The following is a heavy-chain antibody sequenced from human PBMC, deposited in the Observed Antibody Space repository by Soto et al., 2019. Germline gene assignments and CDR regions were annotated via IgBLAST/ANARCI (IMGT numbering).Heavy chain of an antibody. D-gene: IGHD6-13*01. CDR1: GYTFTGYY. CDR2: INPNSGGT. Sequence: ASVKVSCKASGYTFTGYYMHWVRQAPGQGLEWMGWINPNSGGTNYAQKFQGRVTMTRDTSISTAYMELSRLRSDDTAVYYCARSYSSSWYMWFGPWGQGTLVTVSS. CDR3: ARSYSSSWYMWFGP. V-gene: IGHV1-2*02. J-gene: IGHJ5*02.